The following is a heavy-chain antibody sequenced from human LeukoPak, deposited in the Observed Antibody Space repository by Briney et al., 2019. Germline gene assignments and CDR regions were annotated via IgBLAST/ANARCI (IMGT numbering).Heavy chain of an antibody. D-gene: IGHD3-22*01. CDR1: GFTFSDYY. Sequence: GGSLRLSCAASGFTFSDYYMSWIRQAPGKGLEGVSYISSSGSTIYYADSVKGRFTISRDNAKNSLYLQMNSLRAEDTAVYYCARWDSSGYYYVGGFDYWGQGTLVTVSS. J-gene: IGHJ4*02. CDR3: ARWDSSGYYYVGGFDY. CDR2: ISSSGSTI. V-gene: IGHV3-11*01.